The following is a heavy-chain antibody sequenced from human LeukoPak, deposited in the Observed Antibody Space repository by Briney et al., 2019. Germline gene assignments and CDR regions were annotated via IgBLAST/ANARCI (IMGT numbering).Heavy chain of an antibody. J-gene: IGHJ3*02. CDR1: GFTFSSFE. V-gene: IGHV3-48*03. Sequence: GGSLRLSCAASGFTFSSFEMNWVRQAPGKGLEWVSYISSSGRTTYYTDSVKGRFTVSRDNAKNSLYLQMDSLRAEDTAVYYCARDRYSSTWYVAFDIWGQGTMVTVSS. D-gene: IGHD6-13*01. CDR3: ARDRYSSTWYVAFDI. CDR2: ISSSGRTT.